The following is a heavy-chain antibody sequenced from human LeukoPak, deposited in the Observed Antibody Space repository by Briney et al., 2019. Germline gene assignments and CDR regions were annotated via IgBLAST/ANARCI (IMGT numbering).Heavy chain of an antibody. CDR2: ISRSGSTI. CDR1: GFSFSDSY. D-gene: IGHD3-3*01. CDR3: ATSGPGAPFDY. V-gene: IGHV3-11*01. Sequence: GGSLRLSCAASGFSFSDSYMSWIRQAPGKGLEWVSYISRSGSTIYYADSVRGRFTISRGNAKNSLYLQMNGLRAEDTAVYYCATSGPGAPFDYWGQGTLVTVSS. J-gene: IGHJ4*02.